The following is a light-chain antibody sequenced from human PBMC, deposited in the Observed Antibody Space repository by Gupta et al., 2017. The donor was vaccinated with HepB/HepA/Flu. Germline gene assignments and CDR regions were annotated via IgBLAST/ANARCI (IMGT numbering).Light chain of an antibody. CDR2: DTS. Sequence: EIVLTQSPDTLSFSPGERATLSCRASQTVSGYLAWYQQTADQAPRLHIYDTSKRAAGIPARFSGSGSGTDFTLTISSLEPEEFAIYYCRQGYHWPTFGQGTRLEIK. V-gene: IGKV3-11*01. CDR1: QTVSGY. CDR3: RQGYHWPT. J-gene: IGKJ5*01.